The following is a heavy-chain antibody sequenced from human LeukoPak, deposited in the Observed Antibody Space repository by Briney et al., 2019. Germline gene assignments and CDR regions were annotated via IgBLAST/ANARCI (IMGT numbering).Heavy chain of an antibody. CDR1: GFTFSSFN. D-gene: IGHD4-23*01. CDR3: ARDPDYGGNPGYFQH. CDR2: ISSDI. V-gene: IGHV3-21*01. Sequence: GGSLRLSCAASGFTFSSFNMNWVRQAPGKGLEWVSSISSDIYYADSVKGRFTISRDNVKNSLFLQMNSLRAEDTALYYCARDPDYGGNPGYFQHWGQGTLVTVSS. J-gene: IGHJ1*01.